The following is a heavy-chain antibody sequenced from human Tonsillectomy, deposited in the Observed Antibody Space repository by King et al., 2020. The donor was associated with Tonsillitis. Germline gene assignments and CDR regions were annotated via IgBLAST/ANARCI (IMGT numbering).Heavy chain of an antibody. V-gene: IGHV4-34*01. CDR3: ARGERWKLGYCSSTSCYKRASWFDP. CDR1: GGSFSGYY. D-gene: IGHD2-2*02. CDR2: INHSGST. J-gene: IGHJ5*02. Sequence: VQLQQWGAGLLKPSETLSLTCAVYGGSFSGYYWSWIRQPPGKGLEWIGEINHSGSTNYNPSLKSRVTISVDTSKNQFSLKLSSVTAADTAVYYCARGERWKLGYCSSTSCYKRASWFDPWGQGTLVTVSS.